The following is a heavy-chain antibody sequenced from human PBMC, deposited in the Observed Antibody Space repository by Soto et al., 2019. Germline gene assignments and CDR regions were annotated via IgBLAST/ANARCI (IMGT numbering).Heavy chain of an antibody. V-gene: IGHV3-30*04. CDR2: TSSDGRED. D-gene: IGHD3-16*01. CDR3: ARNYDCDQPICYRAFDI. Sequence: GGSLRLSCAAPGFTFSSYAMHWVRQAPGTGPEWVAVTSSDGREDVYADSVKGRFTISRDNSKNTLYLQMNSLRTEDAAVYYCARNYDCDQPICYRAFDIWGQGTMVTVSS. J-gene: IGHJ3*02. CDR1: GFTFSSYA.